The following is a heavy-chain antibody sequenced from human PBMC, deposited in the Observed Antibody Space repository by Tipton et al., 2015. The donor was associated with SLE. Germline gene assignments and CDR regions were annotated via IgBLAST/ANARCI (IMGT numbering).Heavy chain of an antibody. V-gene: IGHV1-2*02. CDR3: ARAHSSSWYDHDAFDI. Sequence: QLVQSGAEVKKPGASVKVSCKASGYTFTGYYMHWVRQAPGQGLEWMGWINPNSGGTNYAQKFQGRVTMTRDTSISTAYMELRSLRSDDTAVYYCARAHSSSWYDHDAFDIWGQGTMVTVSS. J-gene: IGHJ3*02. CDR2: INPNSGGT. D-gene: IGHD6-13*01. CDR1: GYTFTGYY.